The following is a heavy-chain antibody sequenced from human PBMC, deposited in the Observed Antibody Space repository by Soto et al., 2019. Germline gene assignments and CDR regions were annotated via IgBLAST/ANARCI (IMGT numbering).Heavy chain of an antibody. CDR2: ISGSGANT. V-gene: IGHV3-23*01. Sequence: GGSLRLSCAASGFTFNDYALSWVRQAPGKGLEWVSAISGSGANTYYAGSVRGRFTISRDNSKSTLYLQMNGLRAEDTALYYCAKDGDFWSGYYERWGQGTLVTVSS. CDR3: AKDGDFWSGYYER. CDR1: GFTFNDYA. J-gene: IGHJ4*02. D-gene: IGHD3-3*01.